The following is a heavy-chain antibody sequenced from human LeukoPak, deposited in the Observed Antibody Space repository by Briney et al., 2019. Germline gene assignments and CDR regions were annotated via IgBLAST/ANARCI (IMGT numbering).Heavy chain of an antibody. CDR3: ARHGRVSRVDY. J-gene: IGHJ4*02. Sequence: SETLSLTCAVSGGSISNSNWWSWVRQPPGKGLEWIGEIYLSGSTNYNPSLKSRVTISVDTSKNQFSLKLSSVTAADTAVYYCARHGRVSRVDYWGQGTLVTVSS. CDR1: GGSISNSNW. CDR2: IYLSGST. D-gene: IGHD2-15*01. V-gene: IGHV4-4*02.